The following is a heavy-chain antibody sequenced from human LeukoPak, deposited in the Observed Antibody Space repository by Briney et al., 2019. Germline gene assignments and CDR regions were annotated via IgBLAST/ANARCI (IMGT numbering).Heavy chain of an antibody. J-gene: IGHJ4*02. V-gene: IGHV4-4*07. CDR1: GASISAYH. Sequence: SETLSLTCSVSGASISAYHWSWIRQPAGKGLEWIGRIYSSGRTNYIPSLKSRLTMSVDTPKNQFSLKLNSVTAADTAVYYCARDYSYPDYWGQGTLVTVSP. D-gene: IGHD5-18*01. CDR2: IYSSGRT. CDR3: ARDYSYPDY.